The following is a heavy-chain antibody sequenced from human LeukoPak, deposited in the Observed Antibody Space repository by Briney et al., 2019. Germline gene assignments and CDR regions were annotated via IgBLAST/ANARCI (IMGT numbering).Heavy chain of an antibody. CDR1: GFTFSSYW. CDR2: INSDGRST. J-gene: IGHJ4*02. CDR3: AKDLTGDPPYYFDY. V-gene: IGHV3-74*01. Sequence: GGSLRLSCAASGFTFSSYWMHWVRQAPGNGLVWVARINSDGRSTSYADSVKGRFTISRDNAKNILYLQMNSLRAEDTAVYYCAKDLTGDPPYYFDYWGQGTLVTVSS. D-gene: IGHD7-27*01.